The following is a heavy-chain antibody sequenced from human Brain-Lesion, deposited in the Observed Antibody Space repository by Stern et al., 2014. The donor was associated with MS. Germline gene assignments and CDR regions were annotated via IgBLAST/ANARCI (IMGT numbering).Heavy chain of an antibody. D-gene: IGHD3-3*01. CDR2: INPNTGGT. Sequence: QVQLMQSGAEVKKPGASVKVSCKTSGYIFTGYYIHWVRQAPGQGLEWMAWINPNTGGTKDAQKLQGRVTMSRDTSISTAYVELSSLTSDDTAVYYCARDQRGITIFGVVTDYYYLGMDVWGQGTTVTVSS. J-gene: IGHJ6*02. V-gene: IGHV1-2*02. CDR1: GYIFTGYY. CDR3: ARDQRGITIFGVVTDYYYLGMDV.